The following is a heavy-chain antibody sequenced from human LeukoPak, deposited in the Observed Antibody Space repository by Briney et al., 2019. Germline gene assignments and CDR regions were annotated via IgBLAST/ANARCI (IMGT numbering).Heavy chain of an antibody. Sequence: GGSLRLSCAASGFTFDDYGMSWVRQAPGKGLEWVSGINWNGGSTGYADSVKGRFTISRDNAKNSLYLQMNSLRAEDTALYYCASSVGGEYYYYYMDVWGKGTTVTVSS. CDR1: GFTFDDYG. CDR2: INWNGGST. J-gene: IGHJ6*03. CDR3: ASSVGGEYYYYYMDV. V-gene: IGHV3-20*04. D-gene: IGHD3-16*01.